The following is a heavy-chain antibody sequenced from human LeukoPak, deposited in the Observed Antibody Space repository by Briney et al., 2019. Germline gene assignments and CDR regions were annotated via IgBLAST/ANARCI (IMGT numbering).Heavy chain of an antibody. CDR1: GGTFSSYA. V-gene: IGHV1-69*05. CDR3: ARDHGVVVNWWYFDY. Sequence: SVKVSCKASGGTFSSYAISWVRQAPGQGLEWMGRIIPIFGTANYAQKFQGRVTITTDESTSTAYMELSSLRSEDTAVYYCARDHGVVVNWWYFDYWGQGTLVTVSS. J-gene: IGHJ4*02. D-gene: IGHD3-22*01. CDR2: IIPIFGTA.